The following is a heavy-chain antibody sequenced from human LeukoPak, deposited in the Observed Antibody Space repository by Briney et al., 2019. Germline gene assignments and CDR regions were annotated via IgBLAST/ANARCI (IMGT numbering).Heavy chain of an antibody. CDR1: GYTFTSYD. CDR2: MNPNSGNT. CDR3: ARSIVATWHSIIRYYYYYMDV. D-gene: IGHD5-12*01. J-gene: IGHJ6*03. Sequence: GASVKVSCKASGYTFTSYDINWVRQATGQGLEWMGWMNPNSGNTGYAQKFQGRVTMTRNTSISTAYMELSGLRSEDTAVYYCARSIVATWHSIIRYYYYYMDVWGKGTTVTVSS. V-gene: IGHV1-8*01.